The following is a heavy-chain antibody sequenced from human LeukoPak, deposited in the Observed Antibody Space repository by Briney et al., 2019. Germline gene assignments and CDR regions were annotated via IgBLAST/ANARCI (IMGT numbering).Heavy chain of an antibody. J-gene: IGHJ4*02. D-gene: IGHD6-19*01. CDR3: ARGKGIAVSSFDY. Sequence: GGSLRLSCAASGFTFSSYEMSWVRQVPGKGLEWVSGISGSGGSTYYADSVKGRCAISRDNSKNTLSLQMNSLRAEDTALYYCARGKGIAVSSFDYWGQGTLVTVSS. CDR2: ISGSGGST. V-gene: IGHV3-23*01. CDR1: GFTFSSYE.